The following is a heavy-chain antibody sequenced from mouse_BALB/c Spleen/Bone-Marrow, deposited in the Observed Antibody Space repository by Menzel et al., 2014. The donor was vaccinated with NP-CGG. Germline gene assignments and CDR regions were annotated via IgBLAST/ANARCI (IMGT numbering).Heavy chain of an antibody. D-gene: IGHD1-1*01. J-gene: IGHJ4*01. Sequence: VKLVESGPGLVSPSQSLSITCTVSGFSLASYGVHWVRQPPGKVLEWLGVIWAGGSTNYNSALMSRLSISKDNSKSQVFLKMNSLQTDDTAMYYCARGSYYEGAMDYWGQGTSVTVSS. CDR3: ARGSYYEGAMDY. V-gene: IGHV2-9*02. CDR1: GFSLASYG. CDR2: IWAGGST.